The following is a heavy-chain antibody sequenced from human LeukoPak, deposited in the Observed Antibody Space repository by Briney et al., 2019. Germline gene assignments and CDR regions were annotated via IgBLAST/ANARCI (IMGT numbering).Heavy chain of an antibody. CDR2: ISSSSSYI. Sequence: GGSLRLSCAASGFTFSSYSMNWVRRAPGKGLEWVSSISSSSSYIYYADSVKGRFTISRDNAKNSLYLQMSSLRAEDTAVYYCARVWEPGDYTAFDIWGQGTMVTVSS. V-gene: IGHV3-21*01. D-gene: IGHD4-17*01. CDR1: GFTFSSYS. J-gene: IGHJ3*02. CDR3: ARVWEPGDYTAFDI.